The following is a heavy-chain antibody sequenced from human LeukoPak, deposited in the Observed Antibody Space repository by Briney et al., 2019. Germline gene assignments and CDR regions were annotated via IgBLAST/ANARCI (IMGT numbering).Heavy chain of an antibody. Sequence: GGSLRLSCAASGFTFSSYSMNWVRQAPGKGLEWVSYISSSSSPIHYADSVKGRFTISRDNAKNSLYLQTNSLRDEDTAVYYCAISVVNDAFDIWGQGTMVTVSS. CDR3: AISVVNDAFDI. CDR2: ISSSSSPI. V-gene: IGHV3-48*02. J-gene: IGHJ3*02. CDR1: GFTFSSYS. D-gene: IGHD2-2*01.